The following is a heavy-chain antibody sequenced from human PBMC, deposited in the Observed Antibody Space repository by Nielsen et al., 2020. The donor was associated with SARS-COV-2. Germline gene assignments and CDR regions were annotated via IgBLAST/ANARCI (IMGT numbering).Heavy chain of an antibody. J-gene: IGHJ3*02. CDR3: ARSRSPMTSDAFDI. CDR1: GGSISNYY. CDR2: IYYNGIT. V-gene: IGHV4-59*01. Sequence: SETLSLTCTVSGGSISNYYCYWIRQPPGKGLEYIGYIYYNGITNYNPSLKSRVTISVDTSKNQFSLKLSSVTAADTAVYYCARSRSPMTSDAFDIWGQGTMVTVSS. D-gene: IGHD3-22*01.